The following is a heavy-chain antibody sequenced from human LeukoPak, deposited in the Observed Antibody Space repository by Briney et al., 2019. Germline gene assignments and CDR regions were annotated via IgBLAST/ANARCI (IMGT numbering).Heavy chain of an antibody. V-gene: IGHV3-48*03. CDR3: ARKYCTNGVCYGLDAFDI. CDR1: GFTFSSYE. J-gene: IGHJ3*02. D-gene: IGHD2-8*01. Sequence: GGSLRLSCAASGFTFSSYEMNWVRQAPGKGLEWVSYISSSGSTIYYADSVKGRFTISRDNAKNSLYLQMNSLRAEDTAVYYCARKYCTNGVCYGLDAFDIWGQGTTVTVSS. CDR2: ISSSGSTI.